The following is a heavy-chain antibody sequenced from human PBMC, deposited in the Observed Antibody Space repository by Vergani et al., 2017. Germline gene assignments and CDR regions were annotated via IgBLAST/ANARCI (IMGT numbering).Heavy chain of an antibody. V-gene: IGHV3-33*06. Sequence: QVQLVESGGGVVQPGRSLRLSCAASGFTFSSYGMHWVRQAPGKGLEWVAVIWYDGSNKYYADSVKGRFTISRDNSKNTLYLQMNSLRAEDTAVYYCAKSPGRWLQPDYWGQGTLVTVSS. D-gene: IGHD5-24*01. J-gene: IGHJ4*02. CDR3: AKSPGRWLQPDY. CDR1: GFTFSSYG. CDR2: IWYDGSNK.